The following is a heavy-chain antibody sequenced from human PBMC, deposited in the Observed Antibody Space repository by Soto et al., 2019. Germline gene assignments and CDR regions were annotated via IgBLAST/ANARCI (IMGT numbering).Heavy chain of an antibody. Sequence: PSETLSLTCTVSGGSISSGGYYWSWIRQHPGKGLEWIGYIYYSGSTYYNPSLKSRVTISVDTSKNQFSLKLSPVTAADTAVYYCARGIGYCSSTSCSYWFDPWGQGTLVTVSS. CDR3: ARGIGYCSSTSCSYWFDP. J-gene: IGHJ5*02. D-gene: IGHD2-2*01. CDR2: IYYSGST. CDR1: GGSISSGGYY. V-gene: IGHV4-31*03.